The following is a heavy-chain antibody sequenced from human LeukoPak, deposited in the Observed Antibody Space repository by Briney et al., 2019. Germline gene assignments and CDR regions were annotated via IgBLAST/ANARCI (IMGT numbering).Heavy chain of an antibody. D-gene: IGHD1-20*01. CDR1: GGSFSGYY. CDR2: INHSGST. CDR3: VTNWNDSYALY. V-gene: IGHV4-34*01. J-gene: IGHJ4*02. Sequence: SETLSLTCAVYGGSFSGYYWSWIRQPPGKGLEWIGEINHSGSTNYNPSLESRVTISVDTSKNQFSLKLSSVTAADTAVYYCVTNWNDSYALYWGQGTLVTVSS.